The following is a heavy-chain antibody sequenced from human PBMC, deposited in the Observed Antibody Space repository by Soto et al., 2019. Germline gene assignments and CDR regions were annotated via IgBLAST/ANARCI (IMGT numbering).Heavy chain of an antibody. CDR2: IYYSGST. J-gene: IGHJ5*02. V-gene: IGHV4-31*03. D-gene: IGHD6-13*01. CDR3: ARVGRIAAAGTSWFDP. Sequence: PSETLSLTCTVSGVSISSGGYYWSWIRQHPGKGLEWIGYIYYSGSTYYNPSLKSRVTISVDTSKNQFSLKLSSVTAADTAVYYCARVGRIAAAGTSWFDPWGQGTLVTVSS. CDR1: GVSISSGGYY.